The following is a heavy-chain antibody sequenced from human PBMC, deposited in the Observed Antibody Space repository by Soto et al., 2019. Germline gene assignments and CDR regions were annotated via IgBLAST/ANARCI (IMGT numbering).Heavy chain of an antibody. D-gene: IGHD3-10*01. CDR1: GGSIGSYY. J-gene: IGHJ4*02. V-gene: IGHV4-59*01. CDR2: IYYSGST. Sequence: SETLSLTCTVSGGSIGSYYWSWIRQPPGKGLEWIGYIYYSGSTNYNPSLKSRVTISVDTSKNQFSLKLSSVTAADTAVYYCARAIGYYGSGPHFDYWGQGTLVTVSS. CDR3: ARAIGYYGSGPHFDY.